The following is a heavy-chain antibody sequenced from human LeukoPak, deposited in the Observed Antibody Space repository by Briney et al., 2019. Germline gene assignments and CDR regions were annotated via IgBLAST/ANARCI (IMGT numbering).Heavy chain of an antibody. D-gene: IGHD5-24*01. CDR1: GFTFSSYG. V-gene: IGHV3-33*01. CDR2: IWYDGSNK. CDR3: ARAKEEMTSILGFDY. J-gene: IGHJ4*02. Sequence: GGSLRLSCAASGFTFSSYGMHWVRQAPGKGLEWVAVIWYDGSNKYYADSVKGRFTISRDNPRNTLYLQMNSLRAEDTAVYYCARAKEEMTSILGFDYWGQGTLVTVSS.